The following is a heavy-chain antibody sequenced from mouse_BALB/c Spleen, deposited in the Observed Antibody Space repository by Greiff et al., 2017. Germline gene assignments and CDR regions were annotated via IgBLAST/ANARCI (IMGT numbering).Heavy chain of an antibody. CDR3: ARSYRYDGLTY. V-gene: IGHV1S29*02. J-gene: IGHJ3*01. Sequence: EVQLQQSGPELVKPGASVKISCKASGYTFTDYNMHWVKQSHGKSLEWIGYIYPYNGGTGYNQKFKSKATLTVDNSSSTAYMELRSLTSEDSAVYYCARSYRYDGLTYWGQGTLVTVSA. D-gene: IGHD2-14*01. CDR1: GYTFTDYN. CDR2: IYPYNGGT.